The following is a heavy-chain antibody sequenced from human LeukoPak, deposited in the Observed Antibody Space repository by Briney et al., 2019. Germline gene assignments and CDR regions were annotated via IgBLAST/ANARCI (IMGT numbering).Heavy chain of an antibody. CDR2: INHSGST. CDR3: ARAPYYDFWSSYPTKLRANWFDP. D-gene: IGHD3-3*01. CDR1: GGSFSGHY. J-gene: IGHJ5*02. Sequence: SETLSLTCAVYGGSFSGHYWSWIRQPPGKGLEWIGEINHSGSTNCNPSLKSRVTISVDTSKNQFSLKLSSVTAADTAVYYCARAPYYDFWSSYPTKLRANWFDPWGQGTLVTVSS. V-gene: IGHV4-34*01.